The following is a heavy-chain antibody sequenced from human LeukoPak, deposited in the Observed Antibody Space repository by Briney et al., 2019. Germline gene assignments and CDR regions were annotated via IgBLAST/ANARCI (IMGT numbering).Heavy chain of an antibody. J-gene: IGHJ4*02. CDR3: ARVWYSGSYPVDY. CDR2: ISSSGSTI. D-gene: IGHD1-26*01. CDR1: GFNFSTYW. V-gene: IGHV3-48*04. Sequence: AGGSLRLSCTASGFNFSTYWMTWVRQVPGKGLEWVSYISSSGSTIYYADSVKGRFTISRDNAKNSLYLQMNSLRAEDTAVYYCARVWYSGSYPVDYWGQGTLVTVSS.